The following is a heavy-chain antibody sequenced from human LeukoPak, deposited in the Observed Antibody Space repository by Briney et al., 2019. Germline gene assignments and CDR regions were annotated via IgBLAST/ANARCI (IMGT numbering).Heavy chain of an antibody. CDR3: ARALCINGICEWFDP. D-gene: IGHD2-8*01. Sequence: TSQTLSLTCTVSGGSISSGSYYWSWIRQPAGKGVEWIGRIETSGSTDYNPSLKSRVTISVDTSKNQFSLKLRSVTAADTAVYYCARALCINGICEWFDPWGQGTLVTVSS. J-gene: IGHJ5*02. CDR2: IETSGST. V-gene: IGHV4-61*02. CDR1: GGSISSGSYY.